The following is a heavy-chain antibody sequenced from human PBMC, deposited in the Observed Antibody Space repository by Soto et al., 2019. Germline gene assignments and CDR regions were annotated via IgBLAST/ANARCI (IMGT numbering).Heavy chain of an antibody. V-gene: IGHV1-46*01. D-gene: IGHD4-17*01. J-gene: IGHJ4*02. CDR1: GYTFSSYY. Sequence: GASVKVSGEASGYTFSSYYIHWVRQAPGQGLEWMGVINPSGDSTSYAQKFQGRVTMTTDTSTSTAYMELRSLRSDDTAVYYCAREHLEYGDYYDYWGQGTLVTVSS. CDR2: INPSGDST. CDR3: AREHLEYGDYYDY.